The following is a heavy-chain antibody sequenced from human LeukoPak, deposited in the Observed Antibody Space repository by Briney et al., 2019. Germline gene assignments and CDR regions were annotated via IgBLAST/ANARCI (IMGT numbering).Heavy chain of an antibody. CDR1: GFTFNMYS. CDR3: ARDRNWIADY. D-gene: IGHD1-1*01. V-gene: IGHV3-21*01. CDR2: ISTSSSYI. J-gene: IGHJ4*02. Sequence: RGSLRLSCAASGFTFNMYSMNWVRQAPGRGLEWVSSISTSSSYIYYADSVKGRFTTSRDSAKNSLYLQMNSLRADDTAVYYCARDRNWIADYWGQGTLVTVSS.